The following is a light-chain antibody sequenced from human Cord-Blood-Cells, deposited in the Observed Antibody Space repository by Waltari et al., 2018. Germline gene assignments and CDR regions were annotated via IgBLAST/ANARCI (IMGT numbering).Light chain of an antibody. CDR3: QSYDSSLSGYV. V-gene: IGLV1-40*01. CDR1: SSNLRAGYD. J-gene: IGLJ1*01. Sequence: QSMLTQPPSVSGAPGQRVPISCTGSSSNLRAGYDVPWYQQLPGTAPKLLIYGNSNRPSGVPDRFSGSKSGTSASLAITGLQAEDEADYYCQSYDSSLSGYVFGTGTKVTVL. CDR2: GNS.